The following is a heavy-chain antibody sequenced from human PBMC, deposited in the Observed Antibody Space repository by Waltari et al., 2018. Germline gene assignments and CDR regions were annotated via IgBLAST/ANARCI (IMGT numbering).Heavy chain of an antibody. Sequence: QAQLVQSGAEVKKPGAPVKFYCTFSGSHLTELYMPSVIRRPGKGPEWTGGVDPEDGETSYEQKFQGRVTMTEDTSTDTAYMELSSLRSEDTAVYYCATALRGIVVVITHAVAFDIWGQGTMVTVSS. J-gene: IGHJ3*02. CDR1: GSHLTELY. CDR2: VDPEDGET. D-gene: IGHD3-22*01. CDR3: ATALRGIVVVITHAVAFDI. V-gene: IGHV1-24*01.